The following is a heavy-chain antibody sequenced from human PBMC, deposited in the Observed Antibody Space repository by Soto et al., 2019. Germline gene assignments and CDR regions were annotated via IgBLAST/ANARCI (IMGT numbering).Heavy chain of an antibody. CDR2: IYYSGST. D-gene: IGHD6-19*01. J-gene: IGHJ5*02. Sequence: SETLSLTCTGSGGSISSYYWSWIRQPPGKGLEWIGYIYYSGSTNYNPSLKSRVTISVDTSKNQFSLKLSSVTAADTAVYYCARAGVGSGWYNGNWFDPWGQGTLVTVSS. CDR1: GGSISSYY. V-gene: IGHV4-59*01. CDR3: ARAGVGSGWYNGNWFDP.